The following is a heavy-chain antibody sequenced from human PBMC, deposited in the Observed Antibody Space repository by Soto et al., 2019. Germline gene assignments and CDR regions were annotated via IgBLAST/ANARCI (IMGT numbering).Heavy chain of an antibody. Sequence: PSETLSLTCKVSGVSITSYYWNWSRQPAGKGPEWIGHILASGSTYYNPSLRSRVSMSVDTSKNQFSLKVPSVTAADTAVYYCAALAPAIFYAMDVWGQGTTVTVSS. V-gene: IGHV4-4*07. CDR2: ILASGST. D-gene: IGHD2-2*01. CDR3: AALAPAIFYAMDV. J-gene: IGHJ6*02. CDR1: GVSITSYY.